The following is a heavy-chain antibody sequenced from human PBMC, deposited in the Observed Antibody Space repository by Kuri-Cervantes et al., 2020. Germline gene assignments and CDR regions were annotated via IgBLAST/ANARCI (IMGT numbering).Heavy chain of an antibody. D-gene: IGHD5-12*01. V-gene: IGHV3-30-3*01. CDR1: GFTFSNFS. Sequence: GESLKISCAASGFTFSNFSMNWVRQAPGKGLDWVAVISHDGSNKYYADSVKGRFTISRDNSKNTLFLQMNSLRADDTAVYYCYGSGFDDAFDIWGQGTMVTVSS. CDR3: YGSGFDDAFDI. J-gene: IGHJ3*02. CDR2: ISHDGSNK.